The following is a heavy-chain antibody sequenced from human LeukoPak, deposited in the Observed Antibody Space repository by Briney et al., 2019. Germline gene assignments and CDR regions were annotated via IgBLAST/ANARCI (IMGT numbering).Heavy chain of an antibody. CDR1: GYSISSGYY. V-gene: IGHV4-38-2*02. CDR2: IYHSGST. Sequence: KTSETLSPTCTVSGYSISSGYYWGWIRQPPGQGLEWIGSIYHSGSTYYNPSLKSRVTISVDTSKNQFSLKLSSVTAADTAVYYCAKCRRMVDAFDIWGQGTMVTVSS. D-gene: IGHD3-10*01. J-gene: IGHJ3*02. CDR3: AKCRRMVDAFDI.